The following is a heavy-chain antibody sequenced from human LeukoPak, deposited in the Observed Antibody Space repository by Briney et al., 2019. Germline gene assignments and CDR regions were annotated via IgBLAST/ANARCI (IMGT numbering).Heavy chain of an antibody. D-gene: IGHD3-10*01. J-gene: IGHJ4*02. CDR3: ARELLWFGELSTGVCSDY. CDR2: IYSGGST. CDR1: GFTVSSNY. V-gene: IGHV3-66*02. Sequence: PGGSLRLSCAASGFTVSSNYMSWVRQAPGKGLEWVSVIYSGGSTYYADSVKGRLTISRDNSKNTLYLQMNSLRAEDTAVYYCARELLWFGELSTGVCSDYWGQGTLVTVSS.